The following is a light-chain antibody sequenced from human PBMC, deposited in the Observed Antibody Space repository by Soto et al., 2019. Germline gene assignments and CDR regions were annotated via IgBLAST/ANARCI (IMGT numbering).Light chain of an antibody. CDR1: QSLSRN. CDR2: GAS. J-gene: IGKJ3*01. CDR3: QHYNDWPPAFT. V-gene: IGKV3-15*01. Sequence: EILMTQSPATLSVSPGERATLSCRASQSLSRNLAWYQQKPGQAPRLLIYGASTRASGIPARVSGSGSGTEFTLTIRSLQSEDFALYYCQHYNDWPPAFTFGPGTKVDL.